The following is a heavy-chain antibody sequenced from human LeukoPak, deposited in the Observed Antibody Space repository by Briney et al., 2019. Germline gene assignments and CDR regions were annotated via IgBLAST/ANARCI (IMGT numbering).Heavy chain of an antibody. CDR1: GGSISSGGYY. CDR3: ARDSDGSRGARAFDI. Sequence: SSETLSLTCTVSGGSISSGGYYWSWIRQHPGKGLEWIGYIYYSGSTYYNPSLKSRVTISVDTSKNQFSLKLSSVTAADTAVYYCARDSDGSRGARAFDIWGQGTMVTVSS. D-gene: IGHD6-13*01. J-gene: IGHJ3*02. V-gene: IGHV4-31*03. CDR2: IYYSGST.